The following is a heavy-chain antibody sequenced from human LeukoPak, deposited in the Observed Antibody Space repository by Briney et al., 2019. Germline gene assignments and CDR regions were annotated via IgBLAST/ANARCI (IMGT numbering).Heavy chain of an antibody. D-gene: IGHD3-10*01. V-gene: IGHV1-69*13. J-gene: IGHJ4*02. CDR1: GGTFSNYA. CDR2: IIPIFGTG. Sequence: ASVKVSCKASGGTFSNYAISWVRQAPGQGLEWMGGIIPIFGTGKHAQKFQGRVTITADESTSTAYMELSSLRSEDTAVYYCAMLRRGEQESVPVGIDYWGQGTLVTVSS. CDR3: AMLRRGEQESVPVGIDY.